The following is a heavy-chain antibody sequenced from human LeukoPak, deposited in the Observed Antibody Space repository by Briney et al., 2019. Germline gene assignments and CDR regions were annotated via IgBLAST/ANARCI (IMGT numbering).Heavy chain of an antibody. Sequence: SETLSLTCAVYGGSFSGYYWSWICQPPGKGLEWIGEINHSGSTNYNPSLKSRVTISVDTSKNQFSLKLSSVTAADTAVYYCARGRSGVDFWSGYYYFDYWGQGTLVTVSS. CDR2: INHSGST. J-gene: IGHJ4*02. CDR1: GGSFSGYY. D-gene: IGHD3-3*01. CDR3: ARGRSGVDFWSGYYYFDY. V-gene: IGHV4-34*01.